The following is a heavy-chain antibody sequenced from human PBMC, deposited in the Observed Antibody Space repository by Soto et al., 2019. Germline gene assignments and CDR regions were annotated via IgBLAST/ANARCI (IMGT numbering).Heavy chain of an antibody. Sequence: QITLKESGPTLVKPTQTLTLTCTFSGFSLNTRGVGVGWIRQPPGKALEWLALISWDGEKRYRPSLKSRLTVTKDTSEIQVVLTMTNMDPVDTATYYSAHRRGYLLTGHYYLDFWGQGTLVTVSS. J-gene: IGHJ4*02. CDR2: ISWDGEK. CDR1: GFSLNTRGVG. V-gene: IGHV2-5*02. D-gene: IGHD3-9*01. CDR3: AHRRGYLLTGHYYLDF.